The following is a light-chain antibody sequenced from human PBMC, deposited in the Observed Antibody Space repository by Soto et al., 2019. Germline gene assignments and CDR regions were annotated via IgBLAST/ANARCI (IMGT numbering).Light chain of an antibody. V-gene: IGKV1-33*01. CDR3: QQYDDFPYT. CDR1: QDIDNN. J-gene: IGKJ2*01. CDR2: DAS. Sequence: DIQMTQSPSSLSASVGDRVTITCQASQDIDNNLNWYQQRSGKAPKVLIYDASNLKGGVPSRFSGSGSGTDFTCTISSLQPEDIATYYCQQYDDFPYTFGQGTKLEI.